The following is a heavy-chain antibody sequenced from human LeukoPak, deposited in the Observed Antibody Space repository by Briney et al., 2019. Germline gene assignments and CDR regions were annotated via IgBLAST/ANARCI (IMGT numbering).Heavy chain of an antibody. J-gene: IGHJ6*03. CDR2: TYYSGST. Sequence: PSETLSLTCTVSGGSISSGDYYWSWIRQPPGKGLEWIGYTYYSGSTNYNPSLKSRVTISVDTSKNQFSLKLSSVTAADTAVYYCARALGYCSGGSCYVGLLQHYYYYYYMDVWGKGTTVTVSS. CDR1: GGSISSGDYY. D-gene: IGHD2-15*01. CDR3: ARALGYCSGGSCYVGLLQHYYYYYYMDV. V-gene: IGHV4-61*08.